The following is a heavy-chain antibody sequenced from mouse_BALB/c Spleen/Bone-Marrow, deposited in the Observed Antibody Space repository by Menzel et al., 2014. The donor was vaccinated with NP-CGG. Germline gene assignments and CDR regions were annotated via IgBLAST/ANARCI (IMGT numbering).Heavy chain of an antibody. CDR2: INSNGGST. Sequence: VQPSESLKLSCASSGFTFSSYGMSGVRQTSDKRLELVATINSNGGSTYYPDSVKGRFTISRDNAKKTLYLQMSSLKSEDTAMYYCARHFFVVRWSQGPLVTVSA. J-gene: IGHJ3*01. CDR3: ARHFFVVR. CDR1: GFTFSSYG. V-gene: IGHV5-6-3*01.